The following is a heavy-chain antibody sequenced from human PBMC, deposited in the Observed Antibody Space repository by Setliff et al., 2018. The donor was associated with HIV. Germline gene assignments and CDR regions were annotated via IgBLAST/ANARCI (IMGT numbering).Heavy chain of an antibody. D-gene: IGHD5-12*01. J-gene: IGHJ3*02. CDR3: ASDLFTGDGYNIDAFEI. CDR1: GSIFSISY. Sequence: GGSLRLSCAATGSIFSISYMHWVRQAPGRGLEWVSLISSDGSTTTYADSGKGRFTVSRDNAKNTLFLQMNSLRTEDTALSYCASDLFTGDGYNIDAFEILGQGTMVTVSS. CDR2: ISSDGSTT. V-gene: IGHV3-74*03.